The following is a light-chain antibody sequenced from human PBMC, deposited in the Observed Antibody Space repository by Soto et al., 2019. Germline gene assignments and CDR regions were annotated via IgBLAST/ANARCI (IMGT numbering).Light chain of an antibody. Sequence: DIQMTQSPSTLSGSVGDRVTITCRASQTISSWLAWYQQKPGKAPKLLIYKASTLKSGVPSRFSGSGSGTEFTLTISSLQPDDFATYYCQHSNSYSEAFGQGTKLDSK. V-gene: IGKV1-5*03. CDR3: QHSNSYSEA. CDR2: KAS. J-gene: IGKJ1*01. CDR1: QTISSW.